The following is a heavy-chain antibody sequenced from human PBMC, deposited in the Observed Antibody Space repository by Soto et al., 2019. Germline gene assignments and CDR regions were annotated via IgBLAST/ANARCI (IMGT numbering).Heavy chain of an antibody. CDR3: AKGRYDFWSPYYVDS. CDR2: ITWNSRVL. V-gene: IGHV3-9*01. D-gene: IGHD3-3*01. CDR1: GLNFDDFA. J-gene: IGHJ4*02. Sequence: GGSLRLSCVGTGLNFDDFAMHWVRQAPGKCLEWVSGITWNSRVLAYADSVKGRFTISRDNARNSLYLQMDSLRDEDTALYYCAKGRYDFWSPYYVDSWGQGXLVTVYS.